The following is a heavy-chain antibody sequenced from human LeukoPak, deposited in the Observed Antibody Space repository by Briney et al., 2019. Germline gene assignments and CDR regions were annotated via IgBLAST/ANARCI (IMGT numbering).Heavy chain of an antibody. Sequence: GGSLRLSCAASGFTFSSYWMSWVRQAPGKGLEWVANIKQDGSEEVYVDSLKGRFTISRDNAKNSLFLQMNTLRAEDTAVYYCATVREHLPDAFNIWGQGTMVTVSS. D-gene: IGHD6-19*01. CDR2: IKQDGSEE. CDR1: GFTFSSYW. V-gene: IGHV3-7*02. CDR3: ATVREHLPDAFNI. J-gene: IGHJ3*02.